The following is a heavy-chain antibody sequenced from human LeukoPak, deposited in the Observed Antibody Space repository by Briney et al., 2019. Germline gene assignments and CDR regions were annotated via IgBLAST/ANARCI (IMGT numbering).Heavy chain of an antibody. Sequence: PSETLSLTCTASGGSITTYYWSWIRQPPGKALEWIGYVYYSGRTNYNPSLKSRVTMSMDKSKNQFSLKLSSVTAADTAVYYCARNRCNSISCPFDYWGQGTVVTVSS. CDR2: VYYSGRT. CDR1: GGSITTYY. D-gene: IGHD2/OR15-2a*01. V-gene: IGHV4-59*12. J-gene: IGHJ4*02. CDR3: ARNRCNSISCPFDY.